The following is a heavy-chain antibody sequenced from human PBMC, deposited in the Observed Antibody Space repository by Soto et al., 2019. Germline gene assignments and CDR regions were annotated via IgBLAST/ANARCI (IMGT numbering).Heavy chain of an antibody. CDR2: ISHDGTNK. J-gene: IGHJ4*02. Sequence: QAQLVESGGGVVQPGESLRLSCEVSGFTFSAYGMHWVRQAPGKGLEWVAAISHDGTNKNYGDSVKGRFTISRDNSKKTLYLQMNSLRPKDTALYYCAKDEYYYSRSGYYIFDSWGQGTLVTVSS. CDR3: AKDEYYYSRSGYYIFDS. V-gene: IGHV3-30*18. CDR1: GFTFSAYG. D-gene: IGHD3-22*01.